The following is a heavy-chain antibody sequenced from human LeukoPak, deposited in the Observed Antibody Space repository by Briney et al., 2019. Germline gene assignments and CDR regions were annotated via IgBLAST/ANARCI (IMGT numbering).Heavy chain of an antibody. Sequence: GSLRLSCAASGFTVSSNYMSWIRQPAGKGLEWIGRIYTSGSTNYNPSLKSRVTISVDTSKNQFSLKLSSVTAADTAVYYCARGGPAIFGVVIDWGQGTLVTVSS. D-gene: IGHD3-3*01. V-gene: IGHV4-4*07. J-gene: IGHJ4*02. CDR2: IYTSGST. CDR3: ARGGPAIFGVVID. CDR1: GFTVSSNY.